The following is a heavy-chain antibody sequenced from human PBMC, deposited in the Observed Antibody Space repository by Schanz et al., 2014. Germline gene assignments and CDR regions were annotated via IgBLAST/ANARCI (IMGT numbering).Heavy chain of an antibody. CDR1: GFTFSKYW. CDR3: ARDNCYGSGSCAY. V-gene: IGHV3-7*04. J-gene: IGHJ4*02. CDR2: IKQEGSEK. Sequence: EVQLVESGGGLVQPGGSLRLSCGGSGFTFSKYWMSWVRQAPGKGLEWVANIKQEGSEKYYVDAVKGRFTISRDNAKNSMYLHMKSLRGVDTAVYYCARDNCYGSGSCAYWGQGTLVTVSS. D-gene: IGHD3-10*01.